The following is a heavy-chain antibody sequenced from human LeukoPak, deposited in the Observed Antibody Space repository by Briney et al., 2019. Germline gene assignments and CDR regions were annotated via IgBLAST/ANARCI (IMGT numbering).Heavy chain of an antibody. CDR1: GFTFSSYW. J-gene: IGHJ3*01. CDR2: INSDGSST. Sequence: PGGSLRLSCAASGFTFSSYWMHWVRQAPGKGLVWVSRINSDGSSTSYADSVKGRFTISRDNAKNTLYLQMNSLRVDDTAVYYCGMDPNGDYIGAFDFWGQGTLVTVSS. V-gene: IGHV3-74*01. D-gene: IGHD4-17*01. CDR3: GMDPNGDYIGAFDF.